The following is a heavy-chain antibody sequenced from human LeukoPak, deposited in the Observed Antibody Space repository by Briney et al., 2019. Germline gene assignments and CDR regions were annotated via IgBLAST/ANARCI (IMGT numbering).Heavy chain of an antibody. CDR2: ICGSCGNT. V-gene: IGHV3-23*01. CDR3: AKDDGPAAKPRWFDP. CDR1: GFIFSTYA. D-gene: IGHD2-2*01. Sequence: PGGSLRLSCAASGFIFSTYAMSWVRQAPGKGLELVSGICGSCGNTYYTDSVKGWFTISRDNSKNTLYLQLNSLRVEDPAVYYCAKDDGPAAKPRWFDPWRQGTLVTVST. J-gene: IGHJ5*02.